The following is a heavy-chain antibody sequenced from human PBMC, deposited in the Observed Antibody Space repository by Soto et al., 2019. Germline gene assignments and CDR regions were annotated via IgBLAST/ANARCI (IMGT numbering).Heavy chain of an antibody. CDR1: GGSISSYY. D-gene: IGHD3-22*01. V-gene: IGHV4-59*01. CDR3: ARVSGDSSDFDY. J-gene: IGHJ4*02. Sequence: SETLSLTCTVSGGSISSYYWSWIRQPPGKGLEWIGYIYYSGSTNYNPSLKSRVTISVDTSKNQFSLKLSSVTAADTAVYYCARVSGDSSDFDYWGQGTLVTVS. CDR2: IYYSGST.